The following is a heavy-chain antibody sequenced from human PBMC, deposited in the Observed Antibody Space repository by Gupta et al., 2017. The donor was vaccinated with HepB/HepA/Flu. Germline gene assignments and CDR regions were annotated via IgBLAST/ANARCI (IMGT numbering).Heavy chain of an antibody. Sequence: EVQLLESGGGLVQPGGSLRLSCAASGFTFSSYAMGWVRQAPGKGLEWVSAISGSGGRPYYAYAVKGRLPIASDNAKNRMYRQMHRLRAEDTDVYYFANNPRIVLMVFDYGGRVSMGAVYS. J-gene: IGHJ4*01. D-gene: IGHD2-8*01. CDR1: GFTFSSYA. V-gene: IGHV3-23*01. CDR2: ISGSGGRP. CDR3: ANNPRIVLMVFDY.